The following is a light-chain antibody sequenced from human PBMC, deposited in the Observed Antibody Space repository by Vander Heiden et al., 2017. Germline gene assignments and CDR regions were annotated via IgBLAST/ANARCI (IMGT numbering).Light chain of an antibody. Sequence: EIVLTQSPGTLSLSPGERATLSCRASQSVTSNYLAWYQQKPGQSPRLLIYGASTRATGIPDRFSGSGSGTYFSLTISRLEPEDFAVYYCQQYGSSPTWTCGQGTKVEIK. CDR2: GAS. V-gene: IGKV3-20*01. CDR1: QSVTSNY. CDR3: QQYGSSPTWT. J-gene: IGKJ1*01.